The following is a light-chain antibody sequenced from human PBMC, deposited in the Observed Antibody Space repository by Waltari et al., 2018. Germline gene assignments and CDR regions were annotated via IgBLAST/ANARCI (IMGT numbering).Light chain of an antibody. J-gene: IGLJ3*02. CDR2: EDY. V-gene: IGLV1-51*01. Sequence: QSVLTQPPSVSAAPGQKVSISSPGRTPHIANYYVTWYQQFPGTAPKLLIYEDYRRPSGIPDRFSGSKSGASATLDITGLQTGDEADYYCGAWDSSLGVGVLGGGTRVTVL. CDR1: TPHIANYY. CDR3: GAWDSSLGVGV.